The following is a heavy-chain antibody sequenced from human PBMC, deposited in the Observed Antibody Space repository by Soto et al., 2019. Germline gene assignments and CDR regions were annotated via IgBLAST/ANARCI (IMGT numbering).Heavy chain of an antibody. CDR2: SYYSGNT. V-gene: IGHV4-30-4*01. D-gene: IGHD1-26*01. CDR3: GSSSLHGMDV. J-gene: IGHJ6*02. CDR1: GGSISSGYYY. Sequence: PSETLSLTFSVSGGSISSGYYYWSWIRQPPGNCLGWMGNSYYSGNTYYNQSLKSRLIISIDTSKNQLSLKVGSVTAAGTTVYYCGSSSLHGMDVWGQGTTVT.